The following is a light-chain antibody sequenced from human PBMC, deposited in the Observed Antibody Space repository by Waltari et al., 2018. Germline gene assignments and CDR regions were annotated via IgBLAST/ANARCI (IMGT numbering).Light chain of an antibody. CDR3: QHRNNGPPWT. CDR1: QSVSTS. Sequence: EVVLAQSPATLSLSPGETATLPCRASQSVSTSLAWYQQEPGQAPRLLIYAASNRATGIPARFSGSGSGTDLTLTISSLEPEDFAVYYCQHRNNGPPWTFGQGTKVDIK. V-gene: IGKV3-11*01. CDR2: AAS. J-gene: IGKJ1*01.